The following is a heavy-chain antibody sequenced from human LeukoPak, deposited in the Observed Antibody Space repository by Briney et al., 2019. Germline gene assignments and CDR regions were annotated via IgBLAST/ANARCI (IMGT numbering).Heavy chain of an antibody. CDR2: IYYSGST. D-gene: IGHD6-13*01. CDR1: GGSISSNTHF. V-gene: IGHV4-39*01. Sequence: SETLSLTCTVSGGSISSNTHFWGWIRQPPGKGLEWIGTIYYSGSTYYNPSLKSRVTISVDTSKNQFSLKLSSVTAADTAVYYCARGLAAAAGRGWFDPWGQGTLVTVSS. J-gene: IGHJ5*02. CDR3: ARGLAAAAGRGWFDP.